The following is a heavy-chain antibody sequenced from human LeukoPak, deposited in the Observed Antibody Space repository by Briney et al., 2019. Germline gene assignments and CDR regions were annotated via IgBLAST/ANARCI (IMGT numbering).Heavy chain of an antibody. CDR2: ISGSGGST. CDR3: AKQSVPADFDY. CDR1: GFTFSSYA. V-gene: IGHV3-23*01. D-gene: IGHD2-2*01. J-gene: IGHJ4*02. Sequence: GGSLRLSCATSGFTFSSYAMSWVRQAPGKGLEWVLAISGSGGSTYYADSVKGRFTISRDNSKNTLYLQMNSLRAEDTAVYYCAKQSVPADFDYWGQGTLVTVSS.